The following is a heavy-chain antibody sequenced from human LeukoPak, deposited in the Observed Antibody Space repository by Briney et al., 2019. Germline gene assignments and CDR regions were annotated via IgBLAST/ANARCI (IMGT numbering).Heavy chain of an antibody. J-gene: IGHJ4*02. Sequence: SETLSLTCAVYGGSFSGYYWSWIRQPPGKGLGWIGEINHSGSTNYNPSLKSRVTISVDTSKNQFSLKLSSVTAADTAVYYCARGRYDFWSGYYHFDYWGQGTLVTVSS. D-gene: IGHD3-3*01. CDR2: INHSGST. CDR1: GGSFSGYY. V-gene: IGHV4-34*01. CDR3: ARGRYDFWSGYYHFDY.